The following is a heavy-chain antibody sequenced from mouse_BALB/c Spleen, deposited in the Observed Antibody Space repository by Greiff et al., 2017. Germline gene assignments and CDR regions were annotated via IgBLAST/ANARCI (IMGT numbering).Heavy chain of an antibody. D-gene: IGHD1-1*01. J-gene: IGHJ4*01. CDR3: TRNYYGSSHAMDY. CDR2: IDPSDSYT. CDR1: GYTFTSYW. Sequence: QVQLQQPGAELVKPGASVKMSCKASGYTFTSYWMHWVKQRPGQGLEWIGVIDPSDSYTSYNQKFKGKATLTVDTSSSTAYMQLSSLTSEDSAVYYCTRNYYGSSHAMDYWGQGTSVTVSS. V-gene: IGHV1S127*01.